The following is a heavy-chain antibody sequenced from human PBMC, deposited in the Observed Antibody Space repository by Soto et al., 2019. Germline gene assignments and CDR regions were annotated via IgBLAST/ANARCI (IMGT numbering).Heavy chain of an antibody. D-gene: IGHD3-16*01. CDR2: ISDSSDYI. CDR1: GFTFSSYS. Sequence: EVQLVQSGGGLVKPGGSLRLSCAASGFTFSSYSMNWVRQAPGKGLEWVSSISDSSDYIYYTDSVKGRFTISRDNAKNSLYLQMDRLRAEDTAVYYCARDALWPRFDYWGQGTLVTVSS. J-gene: IGHJ4*02. CDR3: ARDALWPRFDY. V-gene: IGHV3-21*02.